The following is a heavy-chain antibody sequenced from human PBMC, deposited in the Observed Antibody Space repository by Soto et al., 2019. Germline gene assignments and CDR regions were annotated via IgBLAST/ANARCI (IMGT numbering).Heavy chain of an antibody. J-gene: IGHJ4*02. D-gene: IGHD3-3*01. Sequence: ASVKVSFKASGYTFTSYAMHWVRQAPGQRLEWMGWINAGNGNTKYSQKFQGRVTITRDTSASTAYMELSSLRSEDTAVYYCASSDFWSGYYTLDYWGQGTLVTVSS. CDR2: INAGNGNT. CDR1: GYTFTSYA. CDR3: ASSDFWSGYYTLDY. V-gene: IGHV1-3*01.